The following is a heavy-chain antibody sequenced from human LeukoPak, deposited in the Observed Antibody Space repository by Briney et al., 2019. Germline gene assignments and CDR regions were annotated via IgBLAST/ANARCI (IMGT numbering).Heavy chain of an antibody. CDR3: PKFGHLERQRLFDF. CDR1: GFTFSSYA. CDR2: ISGSGGST. D-gene: IGHD1-1*01. J-gene: IGHJ3*01. Sequence: PGGSLRLSCAASGFTFSSYAMSWVRQAPGKGLEWVSAISGSGGSTYYADSVKGRFTISSDNSKNTLYLQMNSLRAEDTAVYYCPKFGHLERQRLFDFGGQGTMSPSLQ. V-gene: IGHV3-23*01.